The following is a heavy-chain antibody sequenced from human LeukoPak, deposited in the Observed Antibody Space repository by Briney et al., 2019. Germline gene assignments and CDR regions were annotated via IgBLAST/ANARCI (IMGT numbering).Heavy chain of an antibody. CDR2: IYYSGST. D-gene: IGHD1-1*01. CDR3: ARLRYNWILPGPDAFDI. J-gene: IGHJ3*02. V-gene: IGHV4-39*01. Sequence: SETLSLTCTVPGGSISNSYYWGWIRQPPGKGLEWIGSIYYSGSTDYTPSLKSRVTIFVDTSKNQFSLKLSSVTAADTAVYFCARLRYNWILPGPDAFDIWGQGTKVTVSS. CDR1: GGSISNSYY.